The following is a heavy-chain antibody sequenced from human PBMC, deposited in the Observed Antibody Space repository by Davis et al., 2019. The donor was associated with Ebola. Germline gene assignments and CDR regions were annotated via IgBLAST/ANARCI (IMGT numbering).Heavy chain of an antibody. V-gene: IGHV2-70*01. J-gene: IGHJ5*02. CDR3: ARMIYSSGWYGWFDP. CDR2: IDWDDDK. CDR1: GFSLSTSGMC. D-gene: IGHD6-19*01. Sequence: SGPTLVKPTQTLTLTCTFSGFSLSTSGMCVSWIRQPPGKALEWLALIDWDDDKYYSTSLKTRLTISKDTSKNQVVLTMTNMDPVDTATYYCARMIYSSGWYGWFDPWGQGTLVTVSS.